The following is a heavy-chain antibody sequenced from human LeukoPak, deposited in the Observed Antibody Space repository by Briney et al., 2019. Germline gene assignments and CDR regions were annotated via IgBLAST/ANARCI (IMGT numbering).Heavy chain of an antibody. D-gene: IGHD6-19*01. V-gene: IGHV3-74*01. J-gene: IGHJ1*01. CDR2: INSDGSST. CDR1: GFTFSSYW. Sequence: PGGSLRLSCAASGFTFSSYWMHWVRQAPGKGLVWVSRINSDGSSTSYADSVKGRFTISRDNAKNTLYLQMNSLRAEDTAVYYCARGLHPAGIAVAGTAYAEYFRHWGQGTLVTVSS. CDR3: ARGLHPAGIAVAGTAYAEYFRH.